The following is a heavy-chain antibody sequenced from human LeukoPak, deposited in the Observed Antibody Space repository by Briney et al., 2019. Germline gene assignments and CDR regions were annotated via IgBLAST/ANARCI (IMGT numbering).Heavy chain of an antibody. D-gene: IGHD2-2*01. J-gene: IGHJ4*02. V-gene: IGHV4-39*01. CDR1: GGSISSYY. CDR3: ARQLGYCSSTSCYADKVDY. Sequence: SETLSLTCTVSGGSISSYYWGWIRQPPGKGLEWIGSIYYSGSTYYNPSLKSRVTISVDTSKNQFSLKLSSVTAADTAAYYCARQLGYCSSTSCYADKVDYWGQGTLVTVSS. CDR2: IYYSGST.